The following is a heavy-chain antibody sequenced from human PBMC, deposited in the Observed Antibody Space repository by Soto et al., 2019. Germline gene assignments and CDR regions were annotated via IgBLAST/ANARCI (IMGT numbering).Heavy chain of an antibody. D-gene: IGHD3-10*01. CDR1: GGSISIGDYY. CDR3: ARGTLGSTSYWFAFWFDP. CDR2: TFSSGSI. V-gene: IGHV4-30-4*01. Sequence: PSETLSLTFTLSGGSISIGDYYWSWIRQPPGQVLECIGYTFSSGSIYYKPTLKSRVTTSVDTSKNQFSLKLTSVTAADTAVYYCARGTLGSTSYWFAFWFDPWGQGTLVTVS. J-gene: IGHJ5*02.